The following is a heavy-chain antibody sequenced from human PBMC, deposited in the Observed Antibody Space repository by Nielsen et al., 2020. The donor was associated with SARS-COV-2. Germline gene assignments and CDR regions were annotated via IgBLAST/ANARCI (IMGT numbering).Heavy chain of an antibody. J-gene: IGHJ3*01. CDR1: GFTFNNYA. CDR3: AKDRGFQGDAFDV. V-gene: IGHV3-23*01. Sequence: GESLKISCAASGFTFNNYAMSWVRQAPGKGLEWVSTLTGSGGSTYYADSVRGRFTVSRDNSKSTVYLHMNTLRVEDTAVYYCAKDRGFQGDAFDVWGQGTVVTVSS. CDR2: LTGSGGST. D-gene: IGHD2-15*01.